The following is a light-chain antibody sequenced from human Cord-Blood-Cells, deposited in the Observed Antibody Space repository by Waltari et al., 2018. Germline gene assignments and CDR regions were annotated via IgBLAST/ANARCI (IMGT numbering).Light chain of an antibody. CDR1: QSISSY. CDR2: AAS. Sequence: DIQMTQSPSSLSASVGDTVTIPCRASQSISSYLNWYQQKPGKAPKLLIYAASSLQSGVPSRFSGSGSGTDFTLTISSLQPEDFATYYCQQSYSTPPFTFGPGTKVDIK. J-gene: IGKJ3*01. CDR3: QQSYSTPPFT. V-gene: IGKV1-39*01.